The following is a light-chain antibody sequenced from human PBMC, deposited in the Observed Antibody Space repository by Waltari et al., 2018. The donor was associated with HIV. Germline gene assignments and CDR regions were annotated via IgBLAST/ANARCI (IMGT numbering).Light chain of an antibody. J-gene: IGKJ3*01. CDR3: KQSYSTPL. CDR1: QSISSY. V-gene: IGKV1-39*01. CDR2: AAS. Sequence: DIQMTQSTSSLSASVGDRVTITCRSSQSISSYLNWYQQKPGKAPKLLIYAASSLQSGVPSRFSGSGSGTDFTLTISSLQPEDFATYYCKQSYSTPLFGPGTKVDIK.